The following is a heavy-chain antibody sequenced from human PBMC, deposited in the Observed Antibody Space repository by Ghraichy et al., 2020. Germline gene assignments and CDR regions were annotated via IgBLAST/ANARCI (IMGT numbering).Heavy chain of an antibody. CDR1: GYTFTAYY. V-gene: IGHV1-2*02. Sequence: ASVKVSCKASGYTFTAYYLHWVRQAPGQGLEWMGWINPKTGGTNYAQKFQGRVTITRDPSISTAYMELSRLRSADTAVYFCARRGPTNYAFDLWRPGTMVTVSS. J-gene: IGHJ3*01. CDR2: INPKTGGT. CDR3: ARRGPTNYAFDL. D-gene: IGHD1-26*01.